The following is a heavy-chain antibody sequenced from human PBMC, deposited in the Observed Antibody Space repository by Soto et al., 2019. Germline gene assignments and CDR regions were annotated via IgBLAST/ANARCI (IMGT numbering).Heavy chain of an antibody. J-gene: IGHJ6*02. Sequence: QVQLVQSGAEVKKPGSSVKVSCKASGGTFSSYAISWVRQAPGQGLEWMGGIIPIFGTANYAQKFQGRVTSTADESPSPAYMELSSLRSEDKALYYCAKNPENYYYGMDVWGQGTTVTVSS. CDR3: AKNPENYYYGMDV. V-gene: IGHV1-69*12. CDR1: GGTFSSYA. CDR2: IIPIFGTA.